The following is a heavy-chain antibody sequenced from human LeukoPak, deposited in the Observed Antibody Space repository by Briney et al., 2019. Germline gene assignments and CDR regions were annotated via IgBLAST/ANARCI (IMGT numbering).Heavy chain of an antibody. J-gene: IGHJ1*01. D-gene: IGHD3-16*01. CDR2: IYYSGST. CDR3: ASPPPGDTEYFQH. Sequence: KSSETLSLTCAVYGGSFSGYYWSWIRQPPGKGLEWIGYIYYSGSTNYNPSLKSRVTISVDTSKNQFSLKLSSVTAADTAVYYCASPPPGDTEYFQHWGQGTLVTVSS. CDR1: GGSFSGYY. V-gene: IGHV4-59*08.